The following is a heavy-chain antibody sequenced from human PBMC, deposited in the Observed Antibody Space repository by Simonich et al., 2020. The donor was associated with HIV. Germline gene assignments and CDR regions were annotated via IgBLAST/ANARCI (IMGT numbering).Heavy chain of an antibody. CDR1: GGSLSGYF. V-gene: IGHV4-34*01. CDR2: INHSGTT. J-gene: IGHJ4*02. Sequence: QVRLQQWGAGLLKPSKTLSLTCAVYGGSLSGYFWSWIRQPPGKGLEWIGEINHSGTTNYNPTLKSRVTTSVDTSKNQFSLKLSSVTAADTAVYYCARLKVVGTTNVLYYFDYWGQGTLVTVSS. CDR3: ARLKVVGTTNVLYYFDY. D-gene: IGHD1-26*01.